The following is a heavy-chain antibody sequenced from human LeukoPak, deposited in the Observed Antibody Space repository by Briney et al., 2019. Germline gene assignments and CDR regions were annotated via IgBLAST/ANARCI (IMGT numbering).Heavy chain of an antibody. CDR1: GFTFSSYA. CDR2: ISYDGSNK. J-gene: IGHJ5*02. D-gene: IGHD3-10*01. Sequence: GGSLRLSCAASGFTFSSYAMHWVRQAPGKGLEWVAVISYDGSNKYYADSVKGRFTISRDNSKNTLYLQMNSLRAEDTAVYYCARDPHYSYYYGSGSYSSQNWFDPWGQGTLVTVSS. V-gene: IGHV3-30*04. CDR3: ARDPHYSYYYGSGSYSSQNWFDP.